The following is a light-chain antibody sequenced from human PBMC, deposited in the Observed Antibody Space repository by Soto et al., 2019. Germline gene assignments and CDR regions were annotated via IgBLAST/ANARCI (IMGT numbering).Light chain of an antibody. CDR3: QQYGTSPPYT. J-gene: IGKJ2*01. CDR2: GAS. CDR1: QSVSSSD. Sequence: EIVLTQSPGTLSLSPGEWATLSCRASQSVSSSDLAWYQQKPGQAPRLLIYGASSRATGIPDRFSGSGSGTDVTLPISRLESDDFAVYYCQQYGTSPPYTFGQGTKLEIK. V-gene: IGKV3-20*01.